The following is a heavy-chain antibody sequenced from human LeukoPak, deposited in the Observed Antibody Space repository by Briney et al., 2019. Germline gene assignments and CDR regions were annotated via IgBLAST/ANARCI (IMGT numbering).Heavy chain of an antibody. V-gene: IGHV3-23*01. D-gene: IGHD3-10*01. J-gene: IGHJ4*02. Sequence: GGSLRLSCSASGFTFSSYAMSWVRQAPGKGLEWVSTISGISNNTYYADSVKGRFTISRDNSKNTLYLQMNSLRAEDTAVYYCAKVFFGESFGFDYWGQGTLVTVSS. CDR3: AKVFFGESFGFDY. CDR2: ISGISNNT. CDR1: GFTFSSYA.